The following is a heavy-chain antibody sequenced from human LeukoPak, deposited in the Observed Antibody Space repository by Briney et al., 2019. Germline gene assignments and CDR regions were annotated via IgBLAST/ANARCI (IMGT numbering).Heavy chain of an antibody. CDR2: ISWNSGSI. D-gene: IGHD3-16*01. CDR1: GFTFDDYA. Sequence: SGGSLRLSCAASGFTFDDYAMHWVRQAPGKGLEWVSGISWNSGSIGYADSVKGRFTISRDNAKNSLYLQMNSLRAEDTAVYYCAKAVGGYFDYWGQGTLVTVSS. V-gene: IGHV3-9*01. J-gene: IGHJ4*02. CDR3: AKAVGGYFDY.